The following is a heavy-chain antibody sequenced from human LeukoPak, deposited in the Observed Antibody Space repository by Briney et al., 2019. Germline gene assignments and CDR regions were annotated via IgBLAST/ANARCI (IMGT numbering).Heavy chain of an antibody. J-gene: IGHJ5*02. V-gene: IGHV3-30*18. Sequence: GGSLRLSCAASGFTSSSYGMHWVRQAPGKGLECVADISYDGSNKYYADSVKGRFTISRDNSKNTLYLQMNSLRAEDTAVYYCAKDVGSPYYYGSGNWFDPWGQGTLVTVSS. CDR3: AKDVGSPYYYGSGNWFDP. CDR1: GFTSSSYG. CDR2: ISYDGSNK. D-gene: IGHD3-10*01.